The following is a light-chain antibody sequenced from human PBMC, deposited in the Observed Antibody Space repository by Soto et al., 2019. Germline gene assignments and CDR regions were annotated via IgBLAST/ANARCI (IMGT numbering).Light chain of an antibody. J-gene: IGLJ1*01. CDR3: SSYTSSTAYV. V-gene: IGLV2-14*01. Sequence: QSVLTQPASVSGSPGQSITISCTGTSSDVGGYNYVSWYQLHPGKAPKLMVYEVSNRPSGASNRFSGSKSGNTASLTISGLQAEDEADYYCSSYTSSTAYVFGTGTKVT. CDR2: EVS. CDR1: SSDVGGYNY.